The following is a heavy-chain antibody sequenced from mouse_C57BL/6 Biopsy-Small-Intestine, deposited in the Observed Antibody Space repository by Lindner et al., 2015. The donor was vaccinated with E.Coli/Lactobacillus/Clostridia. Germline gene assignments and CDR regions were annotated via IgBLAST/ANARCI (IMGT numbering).Heavy chain of an antibody. V-gene: IGHV1-18*01. CDR2: INPSTGVT. CDR3: VKKRQLARPFEE. Sequence: SVKVSCKTSGYSFIDYYIHWVRQAPGQGLEWMGRINPSTGVTNPAQRFQGRVTMTRDTSINTAYMELTSLKFDDTAIYYCVKKRQLARPFEEWGQGTLVTVS. D-gene: IGHD6-1*01. CDR1: GYSFIDYY. J-gene: IGHJ3*02.